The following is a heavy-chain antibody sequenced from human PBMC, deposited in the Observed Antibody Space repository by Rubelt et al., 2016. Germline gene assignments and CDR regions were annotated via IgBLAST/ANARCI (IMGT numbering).Heavy chain of an antibody. CDR1: GFSLSTSGVG. CDR2: IYWDDDK. D-gene: IGHD5-18*01. V-gene: IGHV2-5*02. J-gene: IGHJ4*02. Sequence: QITLKESGPTLVKPTQTLTLTCTFSGFSLSTSGVGVGWIRQPPGKALEWLALIYWDDDKRYSPSLKSRLTITKETSKNQVVLTSTNRDPVDTATYYCAHRYSYGYSYYFDYWGQGTLVTVSS. CDR3: AHRYSYGYSYYFDY.